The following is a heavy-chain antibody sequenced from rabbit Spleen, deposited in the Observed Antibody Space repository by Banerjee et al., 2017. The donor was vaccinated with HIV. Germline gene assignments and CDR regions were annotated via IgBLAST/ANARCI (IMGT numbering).Heavy chain of an antibody. CDR2: IDAASGSA. V-gene: IGHV1S45*01. Sequence: QEQLEESGGDLVKPEGSLTLTCIASGFSFSGSYRICWVRQAPGKGLEWIGTIDAASGSAYYANWAKGRFTISETSSTTVTLQMTSLTAADTATYFCARDLASVVGWNFNLWGPGTLVTVS. J-gene: IGHJ4*01. CDR3: ARDLASVVGWNFNL. CDR1: GFSFSGSYR. D-gene: IGHD3-1*01.